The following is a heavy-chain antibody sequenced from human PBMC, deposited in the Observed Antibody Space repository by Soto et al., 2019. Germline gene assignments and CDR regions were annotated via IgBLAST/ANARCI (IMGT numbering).Heavy chain of an antibody. J-gene: IGHJ4*02. D-gene: IGHD3-10*01. V-gene: IGHV3-30*18. CDR3: AKDRINGLLWFGD. CDR1: GFTFSSYG. Sequence: QVQLVESGGGVVQPGRSLRLSCAASGFTFSSYGMHWVRQAPGKGLEWVAVISYDGSNKYYADSVKGRFTISRDNSKNTLYLQMNSLRAEDTAVYYCAKDRINGLLWFGDRGQGTLVTVSS. CDR2: ISYDGSNK.